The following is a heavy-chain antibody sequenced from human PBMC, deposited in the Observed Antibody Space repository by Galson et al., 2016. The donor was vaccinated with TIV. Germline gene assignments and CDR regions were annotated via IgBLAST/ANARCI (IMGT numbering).Heavy chain of an antibody. CDR2: VRYDGSHK. D-gene: IGHD3-3*01. Sequence: SLRLSCAASGFTFSTYVMHWVRQAPGKGLEWVAFVRYDGSHKNYADSVKGRFTISRDNSKYTLYLQMTSLRAEDTAVYYCAKGMAIFGVIPPWGGMDVWGQGTTVTASS. CDR3: AKGMAIFGVIPPWGGMDV. V-gene: IGHV3-30*02. CDR1: GFTFSTYV. J-gene: IGHJ6*02.